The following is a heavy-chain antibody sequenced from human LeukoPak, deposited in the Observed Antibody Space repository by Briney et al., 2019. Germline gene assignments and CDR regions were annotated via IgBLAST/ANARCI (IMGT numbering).Heavy chain of an antibody. CDR3: AREDYDILTGSIDY. V-gene: IGHV3-30*03. Sequence: GSLRLSCAASGFTFSSYGMHWVRQAPGKGLEWVAVISYDGSNKYYADSVKGRFTISRDNSKNTLYLQMNSLRAEDTAVYYCAREDYDILTGSIDYWGQGTLVTVSS. D-gene: IGHD3-9*01. J-gene: IGHJ4*02. CDR2: ISYDGSNK. CDR1: GFTFSSYG.